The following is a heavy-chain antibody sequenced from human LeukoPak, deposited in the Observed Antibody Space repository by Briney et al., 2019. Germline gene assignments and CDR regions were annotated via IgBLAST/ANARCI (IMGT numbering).Heavy chain of an antibody. D-gene: IGHD3-22*01. CDR3: ARSDSSDSHFDY. J-gene: IGHJ4*02. CDR2: IYYSGST. Sequence: PSETLSLTCTVSGGSISSYYWSWIRQPPGKGLEWIGYIYYSGSTNYNPSLKSRVTISVDTSKNQFSLKLSSVTAADTAVYYCARSDSSDSHFDYWGQGTLVTVSS. V-gene: IGHV4-59*01. CDR1: GGSISSYY.